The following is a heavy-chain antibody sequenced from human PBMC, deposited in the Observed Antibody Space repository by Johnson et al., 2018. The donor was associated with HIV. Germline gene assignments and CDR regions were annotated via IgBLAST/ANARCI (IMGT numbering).Heavy chain of an antibody. V-gene: IGHV3-30*02. CDR3: AKEQSVVVIGIGVFDI. CDR2: IWYDGSNK. J-gene: IGHJ3*02. CDR1: GFTFSSYA. D-gene: IGHD3-22*01. Sequence: QVQLVESGGGVVQPGGSLRLSCAASGFTFSSYAMHWVRQAPGKGLEWVAVIWYDGSNKYYADSVKGRFTISRDTLKNTLYLQMNSLRADDTAVYYCAKEQSVVVIGIGVFDIWGQGTMVTVSS.